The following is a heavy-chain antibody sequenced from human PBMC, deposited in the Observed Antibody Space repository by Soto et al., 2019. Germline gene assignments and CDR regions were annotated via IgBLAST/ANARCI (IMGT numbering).Heavy chain of an antibody. CDR3: AREGSYYYGSGSYHNWFDP. CDR1: GGSFSGYY. Sequence: PSETLSLTCAVYGGSFSGYYWSWIRQPPGKGLEWIGEINHSGSTNYNPSLKSRVTISVDTSKNQFSLKLSSVTAADTAVYYCAREGSYYYGSGSYHNWFDPWGQGTLVTVSS. J-gene: IGHJ5*02. D-gene: IGHD3-10*01. CDR2: INHSGST. V-gene: IGHV4-34*01.